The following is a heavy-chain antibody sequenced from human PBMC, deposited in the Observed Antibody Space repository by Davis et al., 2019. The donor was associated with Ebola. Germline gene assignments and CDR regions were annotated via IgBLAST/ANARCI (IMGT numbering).Heavy chain of an antibody. Sequence: MPSETLSLTCAVSGGSISSSNWWSWVRQPPGQGLEWIGEIYHSGSTNYNPSLKSRVTISVDKSKNQFSLKLSSVTAADTAVYYCARGYCSSTSCFDYYYGMDVWGQGTTVTVSS. J-gene: IGHJ6*02. CDR3: ARGYCSSTSCFDYYYGMDV. CDR2: IYHSGST. CDR1: GGSISSSNW. D-gene: IGHD2-2*01. V-gene: IGHV4-4*02.